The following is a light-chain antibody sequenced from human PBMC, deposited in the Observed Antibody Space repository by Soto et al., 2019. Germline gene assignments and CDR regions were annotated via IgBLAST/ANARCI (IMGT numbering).Light chain of an antibody. V-gene: IGKV3-15*01. CDR3: QQYHNWPPQYT. J-gene: IGKJ2*01. Sequence: EIVMTQSPATLSVSPGDSATLSCRASQTISSNLAWYPQRPGQAPRLLIHGASTRATGVPARFSGSGSGTEFTLTISSLQSEDFAVYYCQQYHNWPPQYTFGQGTKLQIK. CDR1: QTISSN. CDR2: GAS.